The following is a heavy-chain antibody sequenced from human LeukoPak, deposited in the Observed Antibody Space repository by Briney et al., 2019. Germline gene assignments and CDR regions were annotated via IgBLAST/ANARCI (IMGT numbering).Heavy chain of an antibody. J-gene: IGHJ4*02. CDR2: ISGSGGST. D-gene: IGHD3-3*01. V-gene: IGHV3-23*01. CDR3: AKGPDFWSGYYYDY. CDR1: GFTFSSYA. Sequence: GGSLRLSCAASGFTFSSYAMSWVRQAPGEGLEWVSAISGSGGSTYYADSVKGRFTISRDNSKNTLYLQMNSLRAEDTAVYYCAKGPDFWSGYYYDYWGQGTLVTVSS.